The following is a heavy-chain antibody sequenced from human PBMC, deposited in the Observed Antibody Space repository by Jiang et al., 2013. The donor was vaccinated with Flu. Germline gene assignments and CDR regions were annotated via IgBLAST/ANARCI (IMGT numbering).Heavy chain of an antibody. CDR3: ARGRASPGYSSGWSFDY. CDR1: GGSISSGGYY. Sequence: GSGLVKPSQTLSLTCTVSGGSISSGGYYWSWIRQHPGKGLEWIGYIYYSGSTYYNPSLKSRVTISVDTSKNQFSLKLSSVTAADTAVYYCARGRASPGYSSGWSFDYWGQGTLVTVSS. J-gene: IGHJ4*02. CDR2: IYYSGST. D-gene: IGHD6-19*01. V-gene: IGHV4-31*03.